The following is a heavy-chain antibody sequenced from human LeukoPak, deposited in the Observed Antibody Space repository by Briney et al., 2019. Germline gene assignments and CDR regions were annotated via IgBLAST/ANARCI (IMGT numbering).Heavy chain of an antibody. CDR1: GGSISSYY. D-gene: IGHD3-16*02. CDR2: IYYSGST. V-gene: IGHV4-59*12. Sequence: SETLSLTCTVSGGSISSYYWSWIRQPPGKGLEWIGYIYYSGSTNYNPSLKSRVTMSVDTSKNHFSLNLSSVTAADTAVYYCARENDYIWGNYRSPFDYWGQGTLVTVSS. CDR3: ARENDYIWGNYRSPFDY. J-gene: IGHJ4*02.